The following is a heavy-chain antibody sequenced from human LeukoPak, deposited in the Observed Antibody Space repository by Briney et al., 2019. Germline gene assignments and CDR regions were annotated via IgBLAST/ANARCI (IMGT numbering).Heavy chain of an antibody. J-gene: IGHJ3*02. CDR3: ARIAEPYYYDSRYAFDI. V-gene: IGHV1-69*04. CDR2: IIPIFGIA. D-gene: IGHD3-22*01. Sequence: SVTVSCKASGGTFSSYAISWVRQAPGQGLEWMGRIIPIFGIANYARKFQGRVTITADKSTSTAYMKLSSLRSDDTAVYYCARIAEPYYYDSRYAFDIWGQGTMVTVSS. CDR1: GGTFSSYA.